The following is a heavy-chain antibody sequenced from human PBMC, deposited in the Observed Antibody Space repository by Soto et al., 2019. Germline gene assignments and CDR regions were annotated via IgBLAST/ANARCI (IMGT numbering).Heavy chain of an antibody. D-gene: IGHD5-12*01. V-gene: IGHV3-21*03. CDR2: IDSSGRNI. CDR1: GVGFSTYG. J-gene: IGHJ4*02. Sequence: GGSLRLSCAASGVGFSTYGMNWVRQAPGKGPEWVSSIDSSGRNIYYADSVEGRFTTSRNIAYLQMNSLKTEDTAVYYCTRDSYDHPPNDYWAQGTLVTVSS. CDR3: TRDSYDHPPNDY.